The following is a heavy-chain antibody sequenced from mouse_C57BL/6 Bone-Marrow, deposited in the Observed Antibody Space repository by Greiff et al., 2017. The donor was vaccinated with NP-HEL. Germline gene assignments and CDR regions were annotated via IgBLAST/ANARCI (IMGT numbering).Heavy chain of an antibody. CDR3: ARASSGSAWFAY. CDR1: GYSITSGYY. CDR2: ISYDGSN. D-gene: IGHD3-2*02. J-gene: IGHJ3*01. Sequence: EVQLQESGPGLVKPSQSLSLTCSVTGYSITSGYYWKWLRQFPGNKLEWMGYISYDGSNNYNPSLKNRISITSDTSKNQFFLKLNSVTTEDTAPSYFARASSGSAWFAYWGQGTLVTVSA. V-gene: IGHV3-6*01.